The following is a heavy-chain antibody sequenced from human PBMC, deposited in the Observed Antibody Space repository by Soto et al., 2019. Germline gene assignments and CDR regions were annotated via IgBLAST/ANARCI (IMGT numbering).Heavy chain of an antibody. CDR2: ISYDGSNK. D-gene: IGHD2-15*01. CDR1: GFTFSSYG. V-gene: IGHV3-30*18. CDR3: AKDLYSGYDSLGHCSGGSCYNYYYYGMDV. J-gene: IGHJ6*02. Sequence: GGSLRLSXAASGFTFSSYGMHWVRQAPGKGLEWVAVISYDGSNKYYADSVKGRFTISRDNSKNTLYLQMNSLRAEDTAVYYCAKDLYSGYDSLGHCSGGSCYNYYYYGMDVWGQGTTVTVSS.